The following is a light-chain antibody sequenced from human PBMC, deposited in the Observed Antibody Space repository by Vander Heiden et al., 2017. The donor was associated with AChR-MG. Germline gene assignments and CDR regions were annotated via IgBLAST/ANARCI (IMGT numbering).Light chain of an antibody. CDR1: QSVSTN. CDR3: QQDDNGPT. V-gene: IGKV3-15*01. CDR2: GAS. J-gene: IGKJ3*01. Sequence: EIVMTQSPVTLSVSPGERATLSCRTSQSVSTNLAWYQQNPGQAPRLLIYGASTRPTGVPDRFSGSGSGKEFTLTSSSLQYEDFAVYYWQQDDNGPTFGHGTTVDIK.